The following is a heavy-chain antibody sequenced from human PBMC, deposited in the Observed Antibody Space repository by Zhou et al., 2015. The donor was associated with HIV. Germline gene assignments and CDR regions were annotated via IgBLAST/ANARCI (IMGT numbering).Heavy chain of an antibody. V-gene: IGHV3-7*01. J-gene: IGHJ6*02. Sequence: VQLVESGGGVVQPGRSLRLSCAASGFTFSNYGIHWVRQAPGKGLEWVANIKQDLSVIDYVDSVKGRFTISRDDLKNSLYLQMSSLRAEDTAVYYCAKLFWSGYYTDYFYHVDVWGQGTTVTVSS. CDR3: AKLFWSGYYTDYFYHVDV. D-gene: IGHD3-3*01. CDR2: IKQDLSVI. CDR1: GFTFSNYG.